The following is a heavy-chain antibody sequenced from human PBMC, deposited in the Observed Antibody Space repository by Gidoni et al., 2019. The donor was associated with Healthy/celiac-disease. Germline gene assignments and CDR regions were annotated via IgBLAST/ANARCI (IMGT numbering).Heavy chain of an antibody. CDR2: ISGSGGST. CDR1: GFTFSSYA. J-gene: IGHJ4*02. D-gene: IGHD2-15*01. Sequence: EVQLLESGGGLVQPGGSLRLSCAASGFTFSSYAMSWVRQAPGKGLEWVSAISGSGGSTYYADSVKGRFTISRDNSKNTLYLQMNSLRAEDTAVYYCAKDTVRDCSGGSCYPLFDYWGQGTLVTVSS. V-gene: IGHV3-23*01. CDR3: AKDTVRDCSGGSCYPLFDY.